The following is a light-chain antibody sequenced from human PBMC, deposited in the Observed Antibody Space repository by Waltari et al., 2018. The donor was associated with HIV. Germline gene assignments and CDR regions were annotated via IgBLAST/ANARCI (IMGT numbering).Light chain of an antibody. CDR2: GVS. CDR3: CSYAGSHWV. V-gene: IGLV2-11*01. CDR1: SSDVGGSNY. J-gene: IGLJ3*02. Sequence: QSALTQPRSVSGSPGQSVTISCTGTSSDVGGSNYVAWYQQHPAKDPKLRIYGVSKRPSGVPDLLSGSKSGNTASLTISGLQAEDEADYYCCSYAGSHWVFGGGTKLTVL.